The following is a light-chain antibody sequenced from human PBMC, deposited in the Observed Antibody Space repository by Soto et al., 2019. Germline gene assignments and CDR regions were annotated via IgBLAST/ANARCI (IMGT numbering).Light chain of an antibody. CDR2: DVS. V-gene: IGLV2-14*03. CDR1: SSDVGAYNY. Sequence: QSVLTQPASVSGSPGQSIAISCTGTSSDVGAYNYVSWYQQHPGKAPKLMIYDVSNRPSGVSNRLSGSKSGNTASLTISGLQAEDEADYYCCSYTTSSTYVFGTGTRSPS. CDR3: CSYTTSSTYV. J-gene: IGLJ1*01.